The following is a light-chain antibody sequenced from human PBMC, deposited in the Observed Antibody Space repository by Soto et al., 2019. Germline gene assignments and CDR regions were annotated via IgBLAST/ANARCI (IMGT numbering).Light chain of an antibody. CDR2: AAS. Sequence: DIQLTQSPSFLSASVGDRVTITCRASQGISSYLAWYQQKPGNAPKLLIYAASTLQSGVPSRFSGSGSGTEFTLTISSLQPEDFATYYCQQLHSYPITFGQGTRLEL. CDR1: QGISSY. V-gene: IGKV1-9*01. J-gene: IGKJ5*01. CDR3: QQLHSYPIT.